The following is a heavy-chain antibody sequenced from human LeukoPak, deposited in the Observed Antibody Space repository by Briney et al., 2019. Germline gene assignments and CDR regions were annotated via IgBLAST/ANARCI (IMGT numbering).Heavy chain of an antibody. J-gene: IGHJ6*04. V-gene: IGHV3-48*03. CDR2: ISSSGSTI. D-gene: IGHD3-10*02. CDR1: GFTFSNYS. Sequence: GGSLRLSCAASGFTFSNYSLNWVRQAPGKGLEWVSYISSSGSTIYYADSVKGRFTISRDNAKNSLYLQMNSLRAEDTAVYYCAELGITMIGGVWGKGTTVTISS. CDR3: AELGITMIGGV.